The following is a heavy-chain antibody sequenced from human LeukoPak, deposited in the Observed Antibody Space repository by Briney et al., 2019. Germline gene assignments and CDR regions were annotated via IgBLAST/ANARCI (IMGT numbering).Heavy chain of an antibody. CDR2: IEYSGST. V-gene: IGHV4-59*01. J-gene: IGHJ3*02. CDR1: GGSISSYY. Sequence: PSETLSLTCTVSGGSISSYYWSWIRQPPGKGLEWIGNIEYSGSTIYNPALKSRVTMSVDTSKNQFSLNLTSVTAADTAVYYCARESKSIAARLDAFDIWGQGTMVTVSS. D-gene: IGHD6-6*01. CDR3: ARESKSIAARLDAFDI.